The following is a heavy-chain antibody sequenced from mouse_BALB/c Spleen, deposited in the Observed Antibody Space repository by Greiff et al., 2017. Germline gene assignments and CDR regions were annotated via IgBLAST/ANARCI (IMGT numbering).Heavy chain of an antibody. V-gene: IGHV6-6*02. CDR2: IRLKSNNYAT. CDR3: TGLDDYCGYFDD. Sequence: EVKLMESGGGLVQPGGSMKLSCVASGFTFSNYWMNWVRQSPEKGLEWVAEIRLKSNNYATHYAESVKGRFTISRDDSKSSVYLLMNNLRAEDTGIYYCTGLDDYCGYFDDWGAGTTVTVSS. CDR1: GFTFSNYW. J-gene: IGHJ1*01. D-gene: IGHD1-1*01.